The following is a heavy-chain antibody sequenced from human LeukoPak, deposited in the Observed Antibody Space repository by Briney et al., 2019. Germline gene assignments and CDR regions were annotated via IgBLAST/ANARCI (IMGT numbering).Heavy chain of an antibody. CDR3: ARDPSGAVAGNY. CDR1: GFTFSSYS. J-gene: IGHJ4*02. CDR2: ISSSSSYI. D-gene: IGHD6-19*01. V-gene: IGHV3-21*01. Sequence: GVSLRLSYAASGFTFSSYSMNWVRQAPGKGLEWDSSISSSSSYIYYADSVKGRFTISRDNAKNSLYLQMNSLRAEDTAVYYCARDPSGAVAGNYWGQGTLVTVSS.